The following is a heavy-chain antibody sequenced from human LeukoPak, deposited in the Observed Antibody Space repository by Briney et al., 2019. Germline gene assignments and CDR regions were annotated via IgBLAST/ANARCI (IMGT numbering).Heavy chain of an antibody. CDR3: ATGLGSGYDYYFDY. Sequence: ASVKVSCKVSGYTLTELSMHWVRQAPGKGLEWMGGFDPEDGETIYAQKFQGRVTMTEDTSTDTAYMELSSLRSEDTAVYYCATGLGSGYDYYFDYWGQGALVTVSS. CDR1: GYTLTELS. D-gene: IGHD5-12*01. J-gene: IGHJ4*02. V-gene: IGHV1-24*01. CDR2: FDPEDGET.